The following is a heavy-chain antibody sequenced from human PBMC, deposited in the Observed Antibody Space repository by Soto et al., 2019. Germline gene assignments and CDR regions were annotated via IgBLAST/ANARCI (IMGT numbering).Heavy chain of an antibody. J-gene: IGHJ6*02. Sequence: QVQLVQSGAEVKKPGSSVKVSCKASGGTFSSYTISWVRQAPGPGLEWMGRIIPILGIANYAQKFQGSVTITADKSTSTAYMELSSLRAEDTAVYYGARAVYYGMDVWGQGTTVTVSS. CDR1: GGTFSSYT. V-gene: IGHV1-69*02. CDR3: ARAVYYGMDV. CDR2: IIPILGIA.